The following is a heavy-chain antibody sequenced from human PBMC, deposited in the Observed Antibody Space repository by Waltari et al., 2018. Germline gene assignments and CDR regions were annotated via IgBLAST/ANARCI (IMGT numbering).Heavy chain of an antibody. CDR1: GGSISSCTYY. J-gene: IGHJ5*02. Sequence: QVQLQESGPGLVKPSQTLSPTCTDSGGSISSCTYYWTWIRQPAGKGLEWIGRIYTSGRTNYNPSLKSRLIISVDTSKNQFSLKLTSVTAADTAVYYCAGQGDYFLGWIDPWGQGTLVTVSS. D-gene: IGHD4-17*01. CDR3: AGQGDYFLGWIDP. CDR2: IYTSGRT. V-gene: IGHV4-61*02.